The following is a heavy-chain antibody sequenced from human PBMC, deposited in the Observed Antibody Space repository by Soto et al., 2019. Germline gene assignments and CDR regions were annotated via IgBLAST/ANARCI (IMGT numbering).Heavy chain of an antibody. CDR2: ISYDGSNK. Sequence: QVQLVESGGGVVQPGRSLRLSCAASGFTFSSYGMHWVRQAPGKGLEWVAVISYDGSNKYYADSVKGRFTISRDNSKNTLYLQRNSLRAEDTAVYYCAKSGIQLWSQSYFDYWGQGTLVTVSS. V-gene: IGHV3-30*18. CDR3: AKSGIQLWSQSYFDY. CDR1: GFTFSSYG. D-gene: IGHD5-18*01. J-gene: IGHJ4*02.